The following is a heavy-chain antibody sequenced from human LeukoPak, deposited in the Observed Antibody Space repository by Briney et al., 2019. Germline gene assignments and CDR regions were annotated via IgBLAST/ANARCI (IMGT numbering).Heavy chain of an antibody. CDR2: INHSGST. J-gene: IGHJ6*02. CDR1: GGSFSGYY. D-gene: IGHD2-2*01. V-gene: IGHV4-34*01. Sequence: SETLSLTCAGYGGSFSGYYWSWIRQPPGKGLEWIGEINHSGSTNYNPSLKSRVTISVDTSKNQFSLKLSSVTAPDTAVYYCARLVVVPAARARYYYYYGMDVWGQGTTVTVSS. CDR3: ARLVVVPAARARYYYYYGMDV.